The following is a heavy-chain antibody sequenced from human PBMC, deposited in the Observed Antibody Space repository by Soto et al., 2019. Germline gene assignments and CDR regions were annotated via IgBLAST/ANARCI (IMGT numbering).Heavy chain of an antibody. CDR1: GFTFSSYA. CDR3: ARDTAMVLRD. D-gene: IGHD5-18*01. CDR2: ISYDGSNK. Sequence: QVQLVESGGGVVQPGRSLRLSCAASGFTFSSYAMHWVRQAPGKGLEWVAVISYDGSNKYYADSVKGRFTISRDNSKNALYLKMNSLRAEDTAVYYCARDTAMVLRDWGQGTLVTVSS. J-gene: IGHJ4*02. V-gene: IGHV3-30-3*01.